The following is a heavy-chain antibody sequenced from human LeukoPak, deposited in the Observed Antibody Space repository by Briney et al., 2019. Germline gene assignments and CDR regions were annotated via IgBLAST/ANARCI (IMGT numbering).Heavy chain of an antibody. CDR3: AREESGSSGWYDY. V-gene: IGHV3-21*01. Sequence: PGGSLRLSCAASGFTFITDSMNWVRQAPGKGLEWVSSIRSRSSYIYYADSVKGRFTISRDNAKNSLYLQMNSLRAEDTAVYYCAREESGSSGWYDYWGQGTLVTVSS. CDR1: GFTFITDS. J-gene: IGHJ4*02. CDR2: IRSRSSYI. D-gene: IGHD6-19*01.